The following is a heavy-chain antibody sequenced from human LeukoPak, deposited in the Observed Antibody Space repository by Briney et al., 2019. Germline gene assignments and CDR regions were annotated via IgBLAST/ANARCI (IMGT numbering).Heavy chain of an antibody. CDR3: ARWGNYDYFDY. CDR1: GGSFSGYY. V-gene: IGHV4-31*11. CDR2: IYYSGST. D-gene: IGHD4-11*01. Sequence: SETLSLTCAVYGGSFSGYYWSWIRQHPGKGLEWIGYIYYSGSTYYNPSLKSRVTISVDTSKNQFSLKLSSVTAADTAVYYCARWGNYDYFDYWGQGTLVTVSS. J-gene: IGHJ4*02.